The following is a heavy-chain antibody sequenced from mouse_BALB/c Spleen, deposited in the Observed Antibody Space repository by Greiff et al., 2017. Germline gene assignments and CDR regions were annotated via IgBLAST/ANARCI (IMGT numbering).Heavy chain of an antibody. Sequence: EVMLVESGGGLVQPGGSLKLSCAASGFTFSSYTMSWVRQTPEKRLEWVAYISNGGGSTYYPDTVKGRFTISRDNAKNTLYLQMSSLKSEDTAMYYCARHGGDGYERYYFDYWGQGTTLTVSS. J-gene: IGHJ2*01. V-gene: IGHV5-12-2*01. CDR2: ISNGGGST. CDR3: ARHGGDGYERYYFDY. D-gene: IGHD2-2*01. CDR1: GFTFSSYT.